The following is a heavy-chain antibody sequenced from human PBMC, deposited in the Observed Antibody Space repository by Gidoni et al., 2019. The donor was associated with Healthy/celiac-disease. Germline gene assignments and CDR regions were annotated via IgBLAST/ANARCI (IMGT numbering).Heavy chain of an antibody. Sequence: QVQLQESGPGLVKPSQTLSLTCTVSGGSISSGGYYWSWIRQHPGKGLEWIGYIYYSGSTYYNPSLKSRVTISVDTSKNQFSLKLSSVTAADTAVYYCARGELAYYYYGMDVWGQGTTVTVSS. CDR3: ARGELAYYYYGMDV. D-gene: IGHD3-10*01. V-gene: IGHV4-31*03. CDR1: GGSISSGGYY. J-gene: IGHJ6*02. CDR2: IYYSGST.